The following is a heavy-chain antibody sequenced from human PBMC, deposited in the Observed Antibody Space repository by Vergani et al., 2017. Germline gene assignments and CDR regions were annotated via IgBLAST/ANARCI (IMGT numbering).Heavy chain of an antibody. J-gene: IGHJ3*02. CDR1: GFTFSSYG. Sequence: QVQLVESGGGVVQPGGSLRLSCAASGFTFSSYGMHWVRQAPGKGLEWVAFIRYDGSNKYYADSVKGRFTISRDNSKNTLYLQMNSLRAEDTAVYYCAKDLHRRPGAFDIWGQGTMVTVSS. V-gene: IGHV3-30*02. CDR2: IRYDGSNK. CDR3: AKDLHRRPGAFDI.